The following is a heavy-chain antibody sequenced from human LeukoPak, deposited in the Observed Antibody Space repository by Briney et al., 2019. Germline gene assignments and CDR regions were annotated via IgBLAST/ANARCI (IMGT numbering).Heavy chain of an antibody. Sequence: PSETLSLTCTVSGVSISSYYWTWIRQPPGKGLEWIGYIYYSGSTYYNPSLKSRVTISVDTSKNQFSLKLSSVTAADTAVYYCALATAGYGSGFDYWGQGTLVTVSS. D-gene: IGHD3-10*01. CDR2: IYYSGST. V-gene: IGHV4-59*06. CDR1: GVSISSYY. CDR3: ALATAGYGSGFDY. J-gene: IGHJ4*02.